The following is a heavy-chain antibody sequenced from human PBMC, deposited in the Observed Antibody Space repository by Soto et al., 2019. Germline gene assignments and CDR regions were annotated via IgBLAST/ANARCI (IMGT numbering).Heavy chain of an antibody. V-gene: IGHV3-23*01. CDR3: AKRRGAGGHFNY. CDR1: GFTFSSYA. CDR2: VSIGGST. J-gene: IGHJ4*02. D-gene: IGHD2-15*01. Sequence: DVQLLESGGGLVQHEGSLRLSCAASGFTFSSYAMGWVRQGPGKGLEWVSVVSIGGSTHYADSVRGRFTISSDNSKNTLALQMNSLTAEDTAVYFCAKRRGAGGHFNYGGQGALVTVSS.